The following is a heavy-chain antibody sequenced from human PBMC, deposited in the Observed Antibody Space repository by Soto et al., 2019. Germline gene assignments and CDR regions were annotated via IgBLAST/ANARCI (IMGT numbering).Heavy chain of an antibody. D-gene: IGHD3-10*01. CDR2: IWYDGSNK. CDR3: ARDYPPITMVRGFDY. CDR1: GFTFSSYG. V-gene: IGHV3-33*01. J-gene: IGHJ4*02. Sequence: GGSLRLSCAASGFTFSSYGMHWVRQAPGKGLEWVAVIWYDGSNKYYADSVKGRFTISRDNSKNTLYLQMNSLRAEDTAVYYGARDYPPITMVRGFDYWGQGTLVTVSS.